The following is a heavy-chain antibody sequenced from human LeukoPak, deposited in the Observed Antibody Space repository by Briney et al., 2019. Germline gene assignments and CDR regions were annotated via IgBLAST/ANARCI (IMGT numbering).Heavy chain of an antibody. CDR3: ARDLLSSSSPLSH. J-gene: IGHJ4*02. Sequence: ASVKVSCKASGYTFTSYGISWVRQAPGQGLEWMGWFSAYSGDTNYAQKFQGRATMTTDTSTSTAYMELSSLRSEDTAVYYCARDLLSSSSPLSHWGQGTLVTVSS. CDR2: FSAYSGDT. D-gene: IGHD6-6*01. CDR1: GYTFTSYG. V-gene: IGHV1-18*01.